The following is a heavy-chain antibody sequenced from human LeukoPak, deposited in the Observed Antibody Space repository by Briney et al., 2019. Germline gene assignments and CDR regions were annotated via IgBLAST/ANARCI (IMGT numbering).Heavy chain of an antibody. Sequence: SETLSLTCPVSGDSISSSSDFWGWIRQPPGKGLEWIGYIYYSGSTYYNPSLKSRVTISVDTSKNQFSLKLSSVTAADTAVYYCARVYRNSSWFFDYWGQGTLVTVSS. J-gene: IGHJ4*02. CDR1: GDSISSSSDF. V-gene: IGHV4-30-4*08. CDR2: IYYSGST. D-gene: IGHD6-13*01. CDR3: ARVYRNSSWFFDY.